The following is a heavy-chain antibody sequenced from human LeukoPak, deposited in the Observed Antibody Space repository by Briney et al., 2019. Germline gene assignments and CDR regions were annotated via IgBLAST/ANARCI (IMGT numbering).Heavy chain of an antibody. V-gene: IGHV3-9*01. J-gene: IGHJ5*02. CDR2: ISWNSGSI. CDR1: GFTFDDYA. D-gene: IGHD2-2*01. Sequence: SLRLSCAASGFTFDDYAMHWVRQAPGKGLEWVSGISWNSGSIGYADSVKGRLTISRDNAKNSLYLQMNSLRAEDTALYYCAKGRDKYQLLSKNWFDPWGQGTLVTVSS. CDR3: AKGRDKYQLLSKNWFDP.